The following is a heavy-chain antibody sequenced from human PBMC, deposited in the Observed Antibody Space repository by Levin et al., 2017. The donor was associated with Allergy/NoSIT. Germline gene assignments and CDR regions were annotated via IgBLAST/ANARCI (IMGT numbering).Heavy chain of an antibody. D-gene: IGHD5-12*01. V-gene: IGHV1-2*02. CDR2: INPNSGGT. Sequence: ASVKVSCKASGYTFTGYYMHWVRQAPGQGLEWMGWINPNSGGTNYAQKFQGRVTMTRDTSISTAYMELSRLRSDDTAVYYCARDRGIVATQVLQYYGMDVWGQGTTVTVSS. CDR1: GYTFTGYY. CDR3: ARDRGIVATQVLQYYGMDV. J-gene: IGHJ6*02.